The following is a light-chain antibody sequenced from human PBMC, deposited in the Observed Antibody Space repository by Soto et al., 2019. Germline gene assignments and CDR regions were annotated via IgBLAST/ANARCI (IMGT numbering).Light chain of an antibody. CDR1: SSNIGSNY. V-gene: IGLV1-47*02. J-gene: IGLJ1*01. CDR2: SNN. CDR3: APWDDSLSGYV. Sequence: QSVLTQPPSASGTPGQRVTISCSGSSSNIGSNYVYWYQQLPGTAPKLLIFSNNQWPSGVPDRFSGSKSGTSASLAISGLRSEDEADYYCAPWDDSLSGYVFGTGTKVTVL.